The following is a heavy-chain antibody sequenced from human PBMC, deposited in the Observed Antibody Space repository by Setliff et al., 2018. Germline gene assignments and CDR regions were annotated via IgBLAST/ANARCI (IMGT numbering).Heavy chain of an antibody. CDR3: ARLSCSSNSCPFDY. CDR2: VYYSGTA. J-gene: IGHJ4*02. D-gene: IGHD2-2*01. V-gene: IGHV4-39*06. CDR1: DGSMTSGSYY. Sequence: SETLSLTCSVSDGSMTSGSYYWGWIRQPPGKGLGWIGSVYYSGTAYYNPSLKSRLYMSVDTSKNQFTLKVISVTAADTAVYYCARLSCSSNSCPFDYWVQGTLVTVSS.